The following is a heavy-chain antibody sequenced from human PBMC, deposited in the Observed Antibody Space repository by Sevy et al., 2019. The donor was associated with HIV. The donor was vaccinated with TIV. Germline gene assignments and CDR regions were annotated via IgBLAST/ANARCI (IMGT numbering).Heavy chain of an antibody. Sequence: ASVKVSCKASGYTFTSYDINWVRQATGQGLAWMGWMNPNSGNTGYAQKFQGRVTMTRNTSISTAYMELSSLRSEDTAVYYCARVLHYYDSSGYYPKVVSYFDYWGQGTLVTVSS. J-gene: IGHJ4*02. CDR3: ARVLHYYDSSGYYPKVVSYFDY. V-gene: IGHV1-8*01. CDR2: MNPNSGNT. D-gene: IGHD3-22*01. CDR1: GYTFTSYD.